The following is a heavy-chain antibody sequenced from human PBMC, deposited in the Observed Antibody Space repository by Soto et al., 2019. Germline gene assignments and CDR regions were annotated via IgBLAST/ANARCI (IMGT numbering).Heavy chain of an antibody. CDR3: AKDRTSVKGGWLDDY. CDR1: GFTFSSYA. CDR2: ISGRGDST. D-gene: IGHD4-17*01. J-gene: IGHJ4*02. V-gene: IGHV3-23*01. Sequence: EVQLLESGGGLVQPGGSLRLSCAASGFTFSSYAMNWVRQAPGKGLEWVSFISGRGDSTYYADSVKGRFTISRDNSINTLYLHMNSLRAEDTAVYYCAKDRTSVKGGWLDDYWGQGTLVTVSS.